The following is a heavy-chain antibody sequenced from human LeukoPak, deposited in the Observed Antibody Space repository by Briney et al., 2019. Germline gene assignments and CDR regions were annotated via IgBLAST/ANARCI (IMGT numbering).Heavy chain of an antibody. V-gene: IGHV4-61*01. CDR2: IYYSGST. J-gene: IGHJ5*02. D-gene: IGHD1-1*01. Sequence: SETLSLTCTVSGGSVSSGSYYWSWIRQPPGKGLEWIGYIYYSGSTNYNPSLKSRVTISVDTSKNQFSLKLSSVTAADTAVYYCARASPRTTGTLFDPWGQGTLVTVSS. CDR1: GGSVSSGSYY. CDR3: ARASPRTTGTLFDP.